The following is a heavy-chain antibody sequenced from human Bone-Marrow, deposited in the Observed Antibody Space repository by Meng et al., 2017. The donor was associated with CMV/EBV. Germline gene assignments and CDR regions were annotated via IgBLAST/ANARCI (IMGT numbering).Heavy chain of an antibody. CDR2: IWYDGSNK. CDR3: ARGYDIVENWFDP. Sequence: GGSLRLSCAASGFTFSSYGMHWVRQAPGKGLEWVAVIWYDGSNKYYADSVKGRFTISRDNSKNTLYLQMNSLRAEDTAVYYCARGYDIVENWFDPWGQGTLVTVSS. D-gene: IGHD3-9*01. J-gene: IGHJ5*02. CDR1: GFTFSSYG. V-gene: IGHV3-33*01.